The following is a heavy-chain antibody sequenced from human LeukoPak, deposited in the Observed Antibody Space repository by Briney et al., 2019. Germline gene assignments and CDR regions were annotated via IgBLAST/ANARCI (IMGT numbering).Heavy chain of an antibody. Sequence: GGTLRLFCAASGFTFSRYAMSSVSQAPGEGLECFSAISGSGGSTYYADSVKCRFTISRDNSKNTLYLQLNSLRAEDTALYYCAKDVSYYDSSGYQGNYKGQGNLVTVSS. CDR2: ISGSGGST. V-gene: IGHV3-23*01. J-gene: IGHJ4*02. D-gene: IGHD3-22*01. CDR3: AKDVSYYDSSGYQGNY. CDR1: GFTFSRYA.